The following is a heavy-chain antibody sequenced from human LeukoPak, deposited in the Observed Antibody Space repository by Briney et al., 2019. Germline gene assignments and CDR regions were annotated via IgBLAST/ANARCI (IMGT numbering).Heavy chain of an antibody. Sequence: SETLSLTCTVSGGSISSSSYYWGWIRQPPGKGLEWIGSMSYSGNTYYNPSLKSRVTISVDTSKNQFSLKLSSMTAADTAVYYCARRKGGYSYYYYYMDVWGKGTTVTVSS. CDR1: GGSISSSSYY. CDR3: ARRKGGYSYYYYYMDV. D-gene: IGHD4-23*01. V-gene: IGHV4-39*01. J-gene: IGHJ6*03. CDR2: MSYSGNT.